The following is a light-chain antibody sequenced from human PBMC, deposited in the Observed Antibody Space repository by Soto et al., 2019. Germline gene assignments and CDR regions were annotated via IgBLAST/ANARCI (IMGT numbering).Light chain of an antibody. CDR2: EVS. Sequence: QSVLTPPPSLSGSPGQSVTISCTGTSSDLGSYNRVSWYQQPPGTAPKLMIYEVSNRPSGVPDRFSGSKSGKTASLTISGLQAEDEADYYCSLYISGSTYVFGTGTKVTVL. J-gene: IGLJ1*01. CDR3: SLYISGSTYV. V-gene: IGLV2-18*01. CDR1: SSDLGSYNR.